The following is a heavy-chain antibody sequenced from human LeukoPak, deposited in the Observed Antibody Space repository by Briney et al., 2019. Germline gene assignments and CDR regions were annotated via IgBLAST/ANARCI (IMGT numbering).Heavy chain of an antibody. Sequence: SETLSLTCTVSGGSISSYYWSWIRQPAGKGLEWIGRIYTSGSTNYNPSLKSRVTMSVDTSKNQFSLKLSSVTAADTAVYYCARDIGAGSTSFIPADYWGQRTLVTVSS. D-gene: IGHD2-2*01. J-gene: IGHJ4*02. CDR1: GGSISSYY. CDR3: ARDIGAGSTSFIPADY. CDR2: IYTSGST. V-gene: IGHV4-4*07.